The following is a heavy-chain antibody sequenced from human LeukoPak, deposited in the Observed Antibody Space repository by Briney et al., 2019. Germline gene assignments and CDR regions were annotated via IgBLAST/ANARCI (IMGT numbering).Heavy chain of an antibody. Sequence: SETLSLTCAVSGGSISSGGYSWSWIRQPPGKGLEWIGYIYHSGSTYYNPSLKSRVTISVDRSKNQFSLKLRSVTAADTAVYYCARRLGGSGSYYYWGQGTLVTVSS. J-gene: IGHJ4*02. CDR2: IYHSGST. V-gene: IGHV4-30-2*03. D-gene: IGHD3-10*01. CDR1: GGSISSGGYS. CDR3: ARRLGGSGSYYY.